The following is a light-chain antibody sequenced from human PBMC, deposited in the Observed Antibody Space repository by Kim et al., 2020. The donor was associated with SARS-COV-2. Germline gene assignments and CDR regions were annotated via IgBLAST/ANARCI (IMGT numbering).Light chain of an antibody. CDR2: GAS. CDR1: QNINSL. V-gene: IGKV1-39*01. Sequence: ASIGDRVTITCRASQNINSLLNWYQKKSGTAPKLLIYGASSLQYGVPSRCSGSGSGTDFTLTISGLQLDDFATYYCQQSYNSPRTFGQGTKVDIK. CDR3: QQSYNSPRT. J-gene: IGKJ1*01.